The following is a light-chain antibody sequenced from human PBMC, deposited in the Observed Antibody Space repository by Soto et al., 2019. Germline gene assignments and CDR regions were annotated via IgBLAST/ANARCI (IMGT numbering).Light chain of an antibody. J-gene: IGLJ1*01. CDR1: SSNIGSNT. V-gene: IGLV1-44*01. Sequence: QSVLTQPPSASGTPGHRVTISCSGSSSNIGSNTVNWYQQLPGTAPKLLIYNNNQRPSGVPDRCSGSKSGTSASLAISGLQSEDEADYYCAAWDDSLNGLVFGTGTKVTVL. CDR2: NNN. CDR3: AAWDDSLNGLV.